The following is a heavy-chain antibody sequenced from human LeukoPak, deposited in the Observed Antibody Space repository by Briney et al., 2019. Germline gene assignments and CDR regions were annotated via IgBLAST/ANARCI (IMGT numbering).Heavy chain of an antibody. J-gene: IGHJ6*02. CDR2: IKQEGSEK. CDR3: ARRIYCSGGSCYSGYYYGMDV. V-gene: IGHV3-7*01. CDR1: GFTFSSNW. Sequence: QTGGSLSLSWAASGFTFSSNWRGGVRQAPGKGRGWVANIKQEGSEKYYVDSVKGRFTISRDNAKNSLYLQMNSLRAEDTAVYYCARRIYCSGGSCYSGYYYGMDVWGQGTTVTVSS. D-gene: IGHD2-15*01.